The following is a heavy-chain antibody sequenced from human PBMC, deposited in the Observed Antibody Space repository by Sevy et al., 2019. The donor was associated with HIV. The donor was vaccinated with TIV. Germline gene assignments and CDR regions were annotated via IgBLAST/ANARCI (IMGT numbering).Heavy chain of an antibody. Sequence: GGSLRLSCAASGFTFSSYSMNWVRQAPGKGLEWVSYISSSSSTIYYADSVKGRFTISRDNAKNSLYLQMNSLRAEDTALYYCVSLYYYDRSGYYPEYGMDVWGQGTTVSVSS. CDR2: ISSSSSTI. CDR3: VSLYYYDRSGYYPEYGMDV. V-gene: IGHV3-48*01. D-gene: IGHD3-22*01. J-gene: IGHJ6*02. CDR1: GFTFSSYS.